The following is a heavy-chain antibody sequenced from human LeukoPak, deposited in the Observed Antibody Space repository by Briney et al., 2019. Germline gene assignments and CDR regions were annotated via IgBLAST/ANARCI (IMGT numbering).Heavy chain of an antibody. V-gene: IGHV4-4*07. J-gene: IGHJ4*02. CDR2: IYTSGST. CDR3: ARENSGSYGEFDY. D-gene: IGHD1-26*01. Sequence: PSETLSLTCTVSGGSISSYYWSWIRQPAGKGLEWIGRIYTSGSTNYNASPKSRVSMSVDTSKNQFSLKLSSVTAADTAVFYCARENSGSYGEFDYWGQGTLVTVSS. CDR1: GGSISSYY.